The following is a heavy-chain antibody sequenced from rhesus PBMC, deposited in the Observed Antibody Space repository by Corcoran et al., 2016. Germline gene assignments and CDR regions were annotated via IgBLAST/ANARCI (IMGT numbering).Heavy chain of an antibody. CDR2: IYGGSGST. V-gene: IGHV4-106*01. J-gene: IGHJ4*01. CDR3: AREGDCTGSGCYGTFDY. Sequence: QVQLQESGPGVVKPSETLSLTCAVSGGSISGYYLWSWIRQPPGKGLEWIGYIYGGSGSTSYNPSLMVRVIISIETSKNQCCLKLSSVTAADTAVYYWAREGDCTGSGCYGTFDYWGQGVLVTVSS. D-gene: IGHD2-21*01. CDR1: GGSISGYYL.